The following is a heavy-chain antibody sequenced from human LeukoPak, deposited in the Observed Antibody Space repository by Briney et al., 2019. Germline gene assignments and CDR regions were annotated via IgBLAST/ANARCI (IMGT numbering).Heavy chain of an antibody. CDR2: IISSSYT. V-gene: IGHV3-11*05. Sequence: GGSEGLFRAASGFTFSDYSMNWISQAPGKGLEWVSYIISSSYTYYADSVKGRFTISRDNTKKSLYLQMTSLRAEDTAVYYCARGNRLLDYWGQGTLVTVSS. J-gene: IGHJ4*02. D-gene: IGHD4-11*01. CDR1: GFTFSDYS. CDR3: ARGNRLLDY.